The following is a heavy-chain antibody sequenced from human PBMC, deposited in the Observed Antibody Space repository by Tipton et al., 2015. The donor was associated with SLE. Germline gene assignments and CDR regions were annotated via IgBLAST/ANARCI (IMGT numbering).Heavy chain of an antibody. V-gene: IGHV4-38-2*01. CDR3: ARRSVQEAFDI. D-gene: IGHD1-1*01. CDR1: GSSISRGYY. CDR2: IYHNGDT. J-gene: IGHJ3*02. Sequence: TLSLTCAVSGSSISRGYYWGWIRQPPGKGLEWIGTIYHNGDTYYKSSLKSRVTISVDTSKNHFSLKLRSVTAADTAVYFCARRSVQEAFDIWGQGTMVTVSS.